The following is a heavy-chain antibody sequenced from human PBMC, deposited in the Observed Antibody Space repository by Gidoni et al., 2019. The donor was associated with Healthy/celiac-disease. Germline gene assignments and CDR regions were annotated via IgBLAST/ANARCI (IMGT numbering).Heavy chain of an antibody. J-gene: IGHJ5*02. V-gene: IGHV4-34*01. Sequence: QVQLQQWGAGLLKPSETLSLTCAVYGGSFSGYYWSWIRQPPGKGLEWIGEINHSGSTNYNPSLKRRVTISVDTSKNQFSLKLSSVTAADTAVYYCARGTTVTSLYNWFDPWGQGTLVTVSS. CDR1: GGSFSGYY. CDR3: ARGTTVTSLYNWFDP. D-gene: IGHD4-17*01. CDR2: INHSGST.